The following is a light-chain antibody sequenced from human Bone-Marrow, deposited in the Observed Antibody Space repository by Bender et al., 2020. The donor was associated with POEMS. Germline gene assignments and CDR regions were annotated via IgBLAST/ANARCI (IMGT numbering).Light chain of an antibody. Sequence: QSVLTQPPSASGTPGQRVTISCSGGSSNIGAHAVNWYQHLPGTAPKLLIYSSHRRPSEVPDRFSGSRSGTSASLAISGLQSEDEADYYCQSYDRSLRGWVFGGGTKLTVL. V-gene: IGLV1-44*01. CDR1: SSNIGAHA. CDR3: QSYDRSLRGWV. J-gene: IGLJ3*02. CDR2: SSH.